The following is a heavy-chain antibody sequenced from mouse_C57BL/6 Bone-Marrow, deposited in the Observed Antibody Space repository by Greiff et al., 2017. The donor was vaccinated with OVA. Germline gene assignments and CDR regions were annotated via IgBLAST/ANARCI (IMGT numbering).Heavy chain of an antibody. D-gene: IGHD1-1*01. CDR1: GFTFNTYA. V-gene: IGHV10-3*01. CDR2: IRSKSSNYAT. Sequence: DVQLVESGGGLVQPKGSLKLSCAASGFTFNTYAMHWVRQAPGKGLEWVARIRSKSSNYATYYDDSVKDRFTISRDDSQSMLYLQLNNLKTEDTAMYYCVRDYYGSSSYWYFDVWGTGTTVTVAS. CDR3: VRDYYGSSSYWYFDV. J-gene: IGHJ1*03.